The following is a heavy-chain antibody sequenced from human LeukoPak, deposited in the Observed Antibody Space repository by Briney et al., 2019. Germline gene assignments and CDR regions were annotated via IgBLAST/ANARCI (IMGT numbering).Heavy chain of an antibody. CDR2: INSDGSST. Sequence: GGSLRLSCAASGFTFSSYWMHWVRQAPGKGLVWVSRINSDGSSTSYADSVKGRFTISRDNGKNTLYLQMNSLTVEDTAVYYCVRDETGTTPLDYWGQGTLVSVSS. D-gene: IGHD1-1*01. V-gene: IGHV3-74*01. J-gene: IGHJ4*02. CDR1: GFTFSSYW. CDR3: VRDETGTTPLDY.